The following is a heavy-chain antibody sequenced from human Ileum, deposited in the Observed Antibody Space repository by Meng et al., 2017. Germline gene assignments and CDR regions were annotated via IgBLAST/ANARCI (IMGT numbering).Heavy chain of an antibody. CDR2: IYYGGST. CDR3: ARRAHYGDPPR. Sequence: QLRLQESGPGLVKPSETLSPTFSVSSGSFTNNNYYWVWIRRPPGKGLEWIGSIYYGGSTYYNPSLKSRVTISVDTSTNQFSLKLISVTAADTAVYYCARRAHYGDPPRWGQGTLVTVSS. V-gene: IGHV4-39*01. J-gene: IGHJ4*02. D-gene: IGHD4-17*01. CDR1: SGSFTNNNYY.